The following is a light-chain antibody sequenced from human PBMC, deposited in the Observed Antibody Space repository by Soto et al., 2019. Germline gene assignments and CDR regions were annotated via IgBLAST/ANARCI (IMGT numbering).Light chain of an antibody. CDR1: SSDVGVYNY. V-gene: IGLV2-8*01. CDR2: EVS. CDR3: STYAGSTNLV. Sequence: QSALTQPPSAYGSPGQSVTISCSGTSSDVGVYNYVSWYQQHPGKAPKLMIYEVSKRPSGVPDRFSGSKSGNTASLTVSGLQAEDEADYYCSTYAGSTNLVFGGGTKLTVL. J-gene: IGLJ3*02.